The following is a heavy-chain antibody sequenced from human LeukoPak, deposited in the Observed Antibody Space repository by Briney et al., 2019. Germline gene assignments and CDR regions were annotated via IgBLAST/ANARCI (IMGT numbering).Heavy chain of an antibody. Sequence: PSETLSLTCTVSGGSISSGGYYWSWIRQPPGKGLEWIGYIYHSGSTYYNPSLKSRVTISVDRSKNQFSLKLSSVTAADTAVYYCATSGYSYGFDYWGQGTLVTVSS. CDR1: GGSISSGGYY. CDR2: IYHSGST. V-gene: IGHV4-30-2*01. J-gene: IGHJ4*02. CDR3: ATSGYSYGFDY. D-gene: IGHD5-18*01.